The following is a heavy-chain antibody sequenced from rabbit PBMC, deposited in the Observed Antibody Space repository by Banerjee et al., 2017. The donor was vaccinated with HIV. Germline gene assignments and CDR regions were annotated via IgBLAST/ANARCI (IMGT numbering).Heavy chain of an antibody. J-gene: IGHJ4*01. V-gene: IGHV1S45*01. D-gene: IGHD4-1*01. CDR1: GFSLNNNYV. Sequence: QEQLEESGGDLVKPEGSLTPTCKASGFSLNNNYVMRWVRQAPGKGLEWIASIYSTSGTTYYATWAKGRFTISKTSSTTVTLQMTSLTAADTATYFCARTDGSGWNLWGQGTLVTVS. CDR3: ARTDGSGWNL. CDR2: IYSTSGTT.